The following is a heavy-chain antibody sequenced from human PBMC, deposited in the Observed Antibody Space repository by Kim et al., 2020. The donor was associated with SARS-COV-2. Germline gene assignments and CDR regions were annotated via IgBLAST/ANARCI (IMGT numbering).Heavy chain of an antibody. D-gene: IGHD3-10*02. CDR2: ISGSGGST. Sequence: GGSLRLSCAASGFTFSSYAMSGVRQAPGKGLEWVSAISGSGGSTYYADSVKGRFTISRDNSKNTLYLQMNSLRAEDTAVYYCAKAVYYVDFVYWGQGTLVTVSS. V-gene: IGHV3-23*01. CDR3: AKAVYYVDFVY. J-gene: IGHJ4*02. CDR1: GFTFSSYA.